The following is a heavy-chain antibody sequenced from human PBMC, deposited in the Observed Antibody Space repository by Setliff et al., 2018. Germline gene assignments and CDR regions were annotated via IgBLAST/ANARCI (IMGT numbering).Heavy chain of an antibody. Sequence: PSETLSLTCTVSGFYISGGYCWGWIRQSPGKGLEWVANIKQDGSEKYYVDSVKGRFTISRDNAKNSLYLQMNSLRAEDTAVYYCARVPPRDQAFDYWGQGTLVTVSS. CDR1: GFYISGGYC. J-gene: IGHJ4*02. CDR3: ARVPPRDQAFDY. V-gene: IGHV3-7*01. D-gene: IGHD2-21*02. CDR2: IKQDGSEK.